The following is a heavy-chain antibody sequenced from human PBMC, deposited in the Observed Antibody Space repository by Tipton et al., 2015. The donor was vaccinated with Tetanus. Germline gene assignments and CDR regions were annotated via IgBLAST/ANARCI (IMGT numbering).Heavy chain of an antibody. V-gene: IGHV3-7*01. CDR3: ARDSYDFWSGYYTGSSYFDY. D-gene: IGHD3-3*01. CDR2: IKQDGSEK. J-gene: IGHJ4*02. Sequence: SLRLSCAASGFTFSNYWMSWVRQAPGKGLEWVANIKQDGSEKYYVDSVKGRFTISRDNAKNSLYLQINSLRAEDTAVYYCARDSYDFWSGYYTGSSYFDYWGQGTLVTVSS. CDR1: GFTFSNYW.